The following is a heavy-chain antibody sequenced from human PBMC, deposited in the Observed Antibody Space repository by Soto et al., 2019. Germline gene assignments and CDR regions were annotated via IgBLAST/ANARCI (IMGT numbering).Heavy chain of an antibody. CDR1: GGSISTYY. V-gene: IGHV4-59*01. D-gene: IGHD5-12*01. J-gene: IGHJ6*02. CDR2: IYYTGST. Sequence: PSETLSLTCTVSGGSISTYYWSWIRQPPGKGLEWIGYIYYTGSTNYNPSLKSRVAISIDTSKNQFSLNLSSVTAADTAVYYCARTESGYDSYYYYGMDVWGQGTTVTVSS. CDR3: ARTESGYDSYYYYGMDV.